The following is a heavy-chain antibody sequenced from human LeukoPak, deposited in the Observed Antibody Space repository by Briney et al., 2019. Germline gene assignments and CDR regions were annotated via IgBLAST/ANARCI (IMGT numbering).Heavy chain of an antibody. CDR2: IYYSGST. CDR1: GGSISSYY. V-gene: IGHV4-59*01. J-gene: IGHJ4*02. D-gene: IGHD5-24*01. Sequence: PSETLSLTCTVSGGSISSYYWSWIRQPPGKGLEWIGYIYYSGSTTYNPSLKSRVSISVDTSKKQFSLRLSSVTAADTAVYYCARDKAGYNDYWGQGTLVTVSS. CDR3: ARDKAGYNDY.